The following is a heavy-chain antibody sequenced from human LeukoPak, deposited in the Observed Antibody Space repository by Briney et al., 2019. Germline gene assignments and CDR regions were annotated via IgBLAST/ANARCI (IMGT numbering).Heavy chain of an antibody. D-gene: IGHD2-2*01. J-gene: IGHJ5*02. CDR2: IIPILGIA. V-gene: IGHV1-69*04. Sequence: SVKVSCKASGGTFSSYAISWVRQAPGQGLEWMGRIIPILGIANYAQKFQGRVTITADKSTNTAYMELSSLRSEDTAMYYCARVYCSRTSCYNWFDPWGEGTLVTVSS. CDR1: GGTFSSYA. CDR3: ARVYCSRTSCYNWFDP.